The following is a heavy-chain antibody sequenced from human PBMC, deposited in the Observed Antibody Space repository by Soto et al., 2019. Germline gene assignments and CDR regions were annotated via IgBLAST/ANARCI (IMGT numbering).Heavy chain of an antibody. V-gene: IGHV3-15*07. J-gene: IGHJ4*02. D-gene: IGHD3-16*02. CDR1: GLTLSNVW. CDR2: IKSKVDGGTT. Sequence: PGGSLRLSCAASGLTLSNVWMNWIRQAPGKGLEWVGRIKSKVDGGTTDYPAPLKDIFTISRDDSKNTVYLQMNSLTTEDTAMYYCSHGYRPYYFDSWGQGALVTVSS. CDR3: SHGYRPYYFDS.